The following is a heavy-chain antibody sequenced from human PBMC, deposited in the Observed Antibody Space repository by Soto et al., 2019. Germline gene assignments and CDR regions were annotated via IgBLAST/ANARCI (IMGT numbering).Heavy chain of an antibody. V-gene: IGHV4-30-2*01. J-gene: IGHJ3*02. Sequence: QLQLQESGSGLVKPSQTLSLTCAVSGGSISSDGSSWNWIRQPPGKGLEWIGYIYDSGRSYYNPAHKSQVTISVDTSSNQLSLKLSSVTAAATALYYCARGTQYYFDPSGYPTGLHFAFDIWGQGTMVTVSS. CDR3: ARGTQYYFDPSGYPTGLHFAFDI. CDR1: GGSISSDGSS. D-gene: IGHD3-22*01. CDR2: IYDSGRS.